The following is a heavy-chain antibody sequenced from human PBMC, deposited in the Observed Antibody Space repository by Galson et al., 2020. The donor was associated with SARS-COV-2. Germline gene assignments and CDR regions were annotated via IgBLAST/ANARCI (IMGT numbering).Heavy chain of an antibody. J-gene: IGHJ6*02. CDR3: ARSITMVRGVIITYEDQVYGMDV. Sequence: GASLKISCKASGYTFTSSDINWVRQATGQGLEWMGWMNPNSGNTGYAQKFQGRVTMTRNTSISTAYMELSSLRSEDTAVYYCARSITMVRGVIITYEDQVYGMDVWVQGTTVTVSS. CDR1: GYTFTSSD. D-gene: IGHD3-10*01. V-gene: IGHV1-8*01. CDR2: MNPNSGNT.